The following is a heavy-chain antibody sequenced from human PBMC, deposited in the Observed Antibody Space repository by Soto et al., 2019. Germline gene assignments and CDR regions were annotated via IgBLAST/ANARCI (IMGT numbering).Heavy chain of an antibody. D-gene: IGHD2-15*01. CDR2: IYWDDDK. CDR1: GFSLSTHGVA. Sequence: QITLKESGPTLVKPTQTLTLTCTFSGFSLSTHGVAVGWIRQPAVKALEWLALIYWDDDKCYSASLNSRLTITKDTSKNQVVLTMINMDPVDTATYSCAHAMLFCTGGSCSTDLDSWGQGTLVTVSS. J-gene: IGHJ4*02. CDR3: AHAMLFCTGGSCSTDLDS. V-gene: IGHV2-5*02.